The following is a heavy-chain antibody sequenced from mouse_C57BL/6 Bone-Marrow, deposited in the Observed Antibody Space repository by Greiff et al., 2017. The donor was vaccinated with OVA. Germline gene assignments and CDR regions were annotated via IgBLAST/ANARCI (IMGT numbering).Heavy chain of an antibody. J-gene: IGHJ4*01. V-gene: IGHV2-2*01. CDR3: ARMRLRRGAMDY. D-gene: IGHD2-2*01. CDR1: GFSLTSYG. Sequence: QVQLQQSGPGLVQPSQSLSITCTVSGFSLTSYGVHWVRQSPGKGLEWLGVIWSGGSTDYNAAFISRLSISKDNSKSQVFFKMNSLLAYVTAIYFCARMRLRRGAMDYWGQGTSVTVSS. CDR2: IWSGGST.